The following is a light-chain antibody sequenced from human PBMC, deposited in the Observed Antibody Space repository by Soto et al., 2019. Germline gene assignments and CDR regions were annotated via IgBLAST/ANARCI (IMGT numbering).Light chain of an antibody. CDR1: QSVFYSSANKSY. CDR2: WAS. Sequence: DIVMTQSPDSLSVSLGERATINCKSSQSVFYSSANKSYLAWYQQKPGQPPQLLIYWASTRESGVPDRFSGSGSGTDFTLTISSLQAEDVAVYYCQQYDNTPYTFGQGTKLEIK. J-gene: IGKJ2*01. V-gene: IGKV4-1*01. CDR3: QQYDNTPYT.